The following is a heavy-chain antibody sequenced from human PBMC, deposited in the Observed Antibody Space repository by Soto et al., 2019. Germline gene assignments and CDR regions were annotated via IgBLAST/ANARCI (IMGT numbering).Heavy chain of an antibody. CDR2: IYWDDDK. Sequence: QLTLKESGPTLVKPTQTLTLTCTFSGFSLSTSGVGVGWIRQPPGKALEWLALIYWDDDKRYSPSLKSRHTITKDXSXXQVVLTMTNMDPVEPATYYCAHSPEQQPRSDSFQHWGQGTLVTVPS. CDR1: GFSLSTSGVG. CDR3: AHSPEQQPRSDSFQH. J-gene: IGHJ1*01. V-gene: IGHV2-5*02. D-gene: IGHD6-13*01.